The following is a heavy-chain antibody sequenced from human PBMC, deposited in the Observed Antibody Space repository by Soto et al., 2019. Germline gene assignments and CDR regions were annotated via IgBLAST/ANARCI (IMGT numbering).Heavy chain of an antibody. CDR3: ARDVDTAMVTGENWFDP. J-gene: IGHJ5*02. Sequence: ASVKVSCKASGGTFSSYAISWVRQAPGQGLEWMGGIIPIFGTANYAQKFQGRVTITADESTSTAYMELSSLRSEDTAVYYCARDVDTAMVTGENWFDPWGQGTLVTVSS. V-gene: IGHV1-69*13. D-gene: IGHD5-18*01. CDR2: IIPIFGTA. CDR1: GGTFSSYA.